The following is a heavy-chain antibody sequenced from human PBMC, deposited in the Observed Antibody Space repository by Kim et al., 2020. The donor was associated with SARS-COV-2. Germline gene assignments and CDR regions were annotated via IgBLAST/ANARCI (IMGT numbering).Heavy chain of an antibody. J-gene: IGHJ6*02. CDR3: AGDPLKNPFPLGYYYDYGMDD. Sequence: SETLSLTCTVSGGSISSGGYYWSWIRQHPGKGLEWIVYIYYSGITYYNPSLKSRVTTSVNTSKNPFALKLSSVTAADTAVYYCAGDPLKNPFPLGYYYDYGMDDWGQGTTVTVSS. CDR1: GGSISSGGYY. V-gene: IGHV4-31*03. CDR2: IYYSGIT.